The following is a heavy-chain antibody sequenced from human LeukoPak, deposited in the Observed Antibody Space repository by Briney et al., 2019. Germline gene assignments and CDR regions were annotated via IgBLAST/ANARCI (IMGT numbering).Heavy chain of an antibody. D-gene: IGHD6-13*01. CDR1: GYTFTGYY. V-gene: IGHV1-2*02. CDR2: INPNSGGT. Sequence: ASVKVSCKASGYTFTGYYMHWVRQAPGQGLEWMGWINPNSGGTNYAQKFQGRVTMTRDTSISTAYMELSRLRSDDTAVYYCARSGAAAALLRWLDPWGQGTLVTVSS. CDR3: ARSGAAAALLRWLDP. J-gene: IGHJ5*02.